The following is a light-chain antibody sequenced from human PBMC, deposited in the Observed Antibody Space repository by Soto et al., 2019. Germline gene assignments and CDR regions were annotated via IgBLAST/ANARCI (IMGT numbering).Light chain of an antibody. CDR1: QSISSW. J-gene: IGKJ2*01. Sequence: DIQMTQSPSTLSASVGDRVTITCRASQSISSWLAWYQQTPRKAPRLLIYGASNLEGGVPSRFSGSGYGTEFTLTISSLQPDDFATYFCQQYHTASPTLGQGTKLEIK. V-gene: IGKV1-5*01. CDR3: QQYHTASPT. CDR2: GAS.